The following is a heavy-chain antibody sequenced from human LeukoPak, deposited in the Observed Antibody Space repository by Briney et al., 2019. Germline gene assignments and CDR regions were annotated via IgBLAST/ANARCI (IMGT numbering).Heavy chain of an antibody. V-gene: IGHV1-2*02. CDR1: GYTFTGYY. CDR3: ARSFSGPDAFDI. CDR2: INPNSGGT. Sequence: ASVKVSCKASGYTFTGYYMHWVRQAPGQGLEWMGWINPNSGGTNYAQKFQGRVTMTRDTSTSTVYMELSSLRSEDTAVYYCARSFSGPDAFDIWGQGTMVTVSS. J-gene: IGHJ3*02. D-gene: IGHD2-15*01.